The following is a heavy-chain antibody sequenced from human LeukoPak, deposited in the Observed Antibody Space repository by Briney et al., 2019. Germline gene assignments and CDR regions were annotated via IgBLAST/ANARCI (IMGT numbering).Heavy chain of an antibody. CDR2: IYYSGST. V-gene: IGHV4-39*07. D-gene: IGHD3-3*01. Sequence: SETLSLTCSVSGGSISSSSYYWGWIRQPPGKGLEWIGSIYYSGSTYYNPSLKSRVTISVDTSKNQFSLKLSSVTAADTAVYYCARVVPAGMYYDFWSGYYGTLDYWGQGTLVTVSS. J-gene: IGHJ4*02. CDR1: GGSISSSSYY. CDR3: ARVVPAGMYYDFWSGYYGTLDY.